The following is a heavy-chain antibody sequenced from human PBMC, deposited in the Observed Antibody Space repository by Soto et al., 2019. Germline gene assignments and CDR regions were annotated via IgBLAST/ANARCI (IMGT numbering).Heavy chain of an antibody. J-gene: IGHJ5*02. D-gene: IGHD4-4*01. CDR3: AKENDYSIIESNWFDA. CDR2: ISGQGGTT. CDR1: GFSFSSSA. V-gene: IGHV3-23*01. Sequence: EVILLESGGHLVAPGESLRLSCVASGFSFSSSALTWVRQAPGKGLEWVADISGQGGTTYYADSVKGRFIISRDNSKNTLSLQMTSLRVEDTAVYYCAKENDYSIIESNWFDAWGPGTLGTVSS.